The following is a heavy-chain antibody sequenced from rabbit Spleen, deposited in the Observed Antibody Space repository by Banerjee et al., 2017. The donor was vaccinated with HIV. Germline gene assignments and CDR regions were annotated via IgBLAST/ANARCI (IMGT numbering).Heavy chain of an antibody. V-gene: IGHV1S45*01. CDR3: ARDLATVVGWNFNL. CDR2: INTYTGKA. D-gene: IGHD3-1*01. Sequence: QEQLVESGGGLVKPEGSLTLTCKASGFSFSDRDVMCWVRQAPGKGLQWIACINTYTGKAVYASWAKGRFTFSKTSSTTVTLQMTSLTAADTATYFCARDLATVVGWNFNLWGPGTLVTVS. J-gene: IGHJ4*01. CDR1: GFSFSDRDV.